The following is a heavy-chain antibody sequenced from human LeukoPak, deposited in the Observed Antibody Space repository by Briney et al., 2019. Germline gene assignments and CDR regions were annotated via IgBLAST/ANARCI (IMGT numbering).Heavy chain of an antibody. CDR1: GFTVSSNY. CDR2: IYSGGST. CDR3: AGVGVGPTAISNGFDI. J-gene: IGHJ3*02. D-gene: IGHD2-2*01. V-gene: IGHV3-53*01. Sequence: PGGSLMLLCSASGFTVSSNYMSWVRQAPGKGLEWVSVIYSGGSTYYADSVKGRFTISRDNSKKRLYLQMNSLTAEDTAVYYCAGVGVGPTAISNGFDIWGKGTMVTGSS.